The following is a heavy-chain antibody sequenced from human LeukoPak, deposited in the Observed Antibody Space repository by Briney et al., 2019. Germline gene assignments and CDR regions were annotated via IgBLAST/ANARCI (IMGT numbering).Heavy chain of an antibody. CDR2: ISGSGGST. D-gene: IGHD6-6*01. V-gene: IGHV3-23*01. CDR1: GFTFSSYA. Sequence: GGSLRLSCAASGFTFSSYAMSWVRQAPGKGLEWVSAISGSGGSTYYADSVKGRLTISRDNSKNTLYLQMNSLRAEDTAVYYCAKAVSLYSSSSRFDYWGQGTLVTVSS. CDR3: AKAVSLYSSSSRFDY. J-gene: IGHJ4*02.